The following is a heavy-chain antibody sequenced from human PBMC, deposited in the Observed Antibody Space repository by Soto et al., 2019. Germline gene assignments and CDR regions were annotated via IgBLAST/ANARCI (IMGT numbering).Heavy chain of an antibody. J-gene: IGHJ5*02. D-gene: IGHD3-3*01. V-gene: IGHV1-18*01. CDR2: ISIYSGNT. CDR1: GYSFSSYG. Sequence: ASVKVSCKASGYSFSSYGISWVRQAPGQGLEWMGWISIYSGNTKYAQKFQGRVSVTTDTSTSTAYMELRSLTSDDTAVYYCESADSSAASGYRNWFAPWGQGTQVTFSS. CDR3: ESADSSAASGYRNWFAP.